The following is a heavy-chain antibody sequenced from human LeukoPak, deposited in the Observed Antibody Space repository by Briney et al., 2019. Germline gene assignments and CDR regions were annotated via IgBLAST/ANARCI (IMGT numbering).Heavy chain of an antibody. V-gene: IGHV3-23*01. CDR2: ISGSGGST. Sequence: PGGPLRLSCAASGFTFSSYAMSWVRQAPGKGLEWVSAISGSGGSTYYADSVKGRFTISRDNSKNTLYLQMNSLRAEDTAVYYCAKEGWGSYRHAIDYWGQGTLVTVSS. J-gene: IGHJ4*02. D-gene: IGHD3-16*02. CDR3: AKEGWGSYRHAIDY. CDR1: GFTFSSYA.